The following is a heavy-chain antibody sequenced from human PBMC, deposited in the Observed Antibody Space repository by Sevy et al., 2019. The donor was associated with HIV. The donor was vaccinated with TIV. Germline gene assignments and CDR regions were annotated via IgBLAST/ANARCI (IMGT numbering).Heavy chain of an antibody. J-gene: IGHJ6*02. V-gene: IGHV3-7*01. CDR1: GFTFSSYW. Sequence: GGSLRLSCAASGFTFSSYWMSWVRQAPGKGLEWVANIKQDGSEKYYVDSVKGRFTISRDNAKNSLYLQMNGLRAEDTAVYYCARVGVLGYCSSTSCYPYARIGYGMDVWGQGTTVTVSS. CDR2: IKQDGSEK. D-gene: IGHD2-2*01. CDR3: ARVGVLGYCSSTSCYPYARIGYGMDV.